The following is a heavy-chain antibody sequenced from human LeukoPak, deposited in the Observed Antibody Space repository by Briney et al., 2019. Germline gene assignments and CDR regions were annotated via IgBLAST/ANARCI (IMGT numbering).Heavy chain of an antibody. D-gene: IGHD2-2*01. Sequence: SVKVSCKASGGTFSSYTISWVRQAPGQGLEWMGRIVPILGIANYAQKFQGRVTITADKSTSTAYMELSSLRSEDTAVYYCARDQVVPADPDAFDIWGQGTMVTVSS. CDR3: ARDQVVPADPDAFDI. CDR1: GGTFSSYT. V-gene: IGHV1-69*04. CDR2: IVPILGIA. J-gene: IGHJ3*02.